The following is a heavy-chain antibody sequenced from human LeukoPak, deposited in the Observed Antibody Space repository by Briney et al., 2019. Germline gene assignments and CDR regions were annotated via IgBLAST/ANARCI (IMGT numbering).Heavy chain of an antibody. V-gene: IGHV4-59*04. J-gene: IGHJ3*02. D-gene: IGHD5-12*01. Sequence: SETLSLTCSVSSVSISTFFWSWIRQPPGKGLEWIGNFYDSGSTYYNPSLKSRVTISGDTSKNQFSLKLTSVTAADTAVYYCARHTRPGCSGYENAFDIWGQGTMVTVSS. CDR3: ARHTRPGCSGYENAFDI. CDR2: FYDSGST. CDR1: SVSISTFF.